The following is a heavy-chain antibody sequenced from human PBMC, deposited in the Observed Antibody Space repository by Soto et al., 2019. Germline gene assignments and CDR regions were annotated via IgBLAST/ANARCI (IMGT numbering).Heavy chain of an antibody. Sequence: PGGSLRLSCAASGFTFSSYWMSWVRQAPGKGLEWVANIKQDGSEKYYVDSVKGRFTISRDNAKNSLYLQMNSLRAEDTAVYYCARDVGYCISTSCYPDYYYGMDVWGQGTTVTVSS. CDR2: IKQDGSEK. CDR3: ARDVGYCISTSCYPDYYYGMDV. CDR1: GFTFSSYW. J-gene: IGHJ6*02. V-gene: IGHV3-7*01. D-gene: IGHD2-2*03.